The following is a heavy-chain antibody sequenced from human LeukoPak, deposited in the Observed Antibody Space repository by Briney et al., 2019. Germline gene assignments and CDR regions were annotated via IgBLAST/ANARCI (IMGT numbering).Heavy chain of an antibody. CDR2: IKQDGSEK. CDR1: GFTFSNYW. J-gene: IGHJ6*03. CDR3: ARGSERDHYYYYYMDV. Sequence: GGSLRLSCAASGFTFSNYWMHWVRQAPGKGLEWVANIKQDGSEKYYVDSVKGRFTISRDNAKNSLYLQMNSLRAEDTAVYYCARGSERDHYYYYYMDVWGKGTTVTVSS. V-gene: IGHV3-7*01.